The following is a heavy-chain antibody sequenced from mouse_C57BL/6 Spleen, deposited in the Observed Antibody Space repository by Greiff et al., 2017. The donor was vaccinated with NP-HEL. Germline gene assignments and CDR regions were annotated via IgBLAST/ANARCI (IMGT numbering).Heavy chain of an antibody. CDR3: ARDLYYYGSSYGGAMDY. CDR2: ISDGGSYT. V-gene: IGHV5-4*01. J-gene: IGHJ4*01. D-gene: IGHD1-1*01. Sequence: EVNVVESGGGLVKPGGSLKLSCAASGFTFSSYAMSWVRQTPEKRLEWVATISDGGSYTYYPDNVKGRFTISRDNAKNNLYLQMSHLKSEDTAMYYCARDLYYYGSSYGGAMDYWGQGTSVTVSS. CDR1: GFTFSSYA.